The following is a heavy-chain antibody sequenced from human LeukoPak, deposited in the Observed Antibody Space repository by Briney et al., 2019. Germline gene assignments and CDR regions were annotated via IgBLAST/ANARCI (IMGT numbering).Heavy chain of an antibody. Sequence: GGSLRLFCVSSGFSFSNYAMSWVRQAPGKGLEWVSSISGSGGSTHYADSVKGRFTISRDKTKNTLYLQMNSLRAEDAAVYYCTKEDLGYCSSTSCSFDYWGQGTLVTVSS. J-gene: IGHJ4*02. CDR1: GFSFSNYA. V-gene: IGHV3-23*01. D-gene: IGHD2-2*01. CDR3: TKEDLGYCSSTSCSFDY. CDR2: ISGSGGST.